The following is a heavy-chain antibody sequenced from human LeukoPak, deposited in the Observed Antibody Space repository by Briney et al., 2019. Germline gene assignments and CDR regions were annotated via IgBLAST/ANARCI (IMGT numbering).Heavy chain of an antibody. CDR1: GFTFSSYA. J-gene: IGHJ3*02. CDR2: ISGSGGST. Sequence: PGGSLRLSCAASGFTFSSYAMSWVRQAPGKGLEWVSAISGSGGSTYYADSVKGRFTISRDNSKNTLYLQMNSLRAEDTAVYYCARDQRRSYSGSYSSAFDIWGQGTMVTVSS. V-gene: IGHV3-23*01. D-gene: IGHD1-26*01. CDR3: ARDQRRSYSGSYSSAFDI.